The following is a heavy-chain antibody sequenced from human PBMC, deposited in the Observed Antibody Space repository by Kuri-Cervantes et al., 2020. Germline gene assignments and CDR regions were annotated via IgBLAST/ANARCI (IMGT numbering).Heavy chain of an antibody. CDR3: ASQPGRLYYFDY. CDR2: ISGRDSTI. V-gene: IGHV3-48*04. J-gene: IGHJ4*02. Sequence: GGSLRLSCAASGFTFSSYGMHWVRQAPGKGLEWVSYISGRDSTIHYADSVKGRFTVSRDNAKNSLYLQMNSLRAEDTAVYYCASQPGRLYYFDYWGQGTLVTVSS. CDR1: GFTFSSYG.